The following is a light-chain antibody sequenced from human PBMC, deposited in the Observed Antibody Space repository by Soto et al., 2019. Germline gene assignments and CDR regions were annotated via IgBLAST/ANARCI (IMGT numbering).Light chain of an antibody. Sequence: DIQMTQSPSSLSASVGDRVTITCRASQGISNYLAWYQQKPGKVPKLLIYAASTLQSGVPSRFSGSGSGTDFTLTISSLQPEDVATYYCQKYNSAFSWTFGQGTQVDIK. J-gene: IGKJ1*01. CDR3: QKYNSAFSWT. CDR1: QGISNY. CDR2: AAS. V-gene: IGKV1-27*01.